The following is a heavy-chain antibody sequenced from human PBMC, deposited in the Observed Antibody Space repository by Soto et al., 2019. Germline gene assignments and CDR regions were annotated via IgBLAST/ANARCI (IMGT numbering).Heavy chain of an antibody. CDR2: INAYNDNT. CDR3: ARRIGSPDVDLDF. CDR1: GYTFTGYG. J-gene: IGHJ4*02. Sequence: QVQLVQSGTEVKRPGASVKVSCKASGYTFTGYGISWVRQAPGQGLEWMGRINAYNDNTDYAQKFQGRVTLTTDTSTSTAYMELRSLRSDDTAVYYCARRIGSPDVDLDFWGQGTLVTVSS. V-gene: IGHV1-18*01.